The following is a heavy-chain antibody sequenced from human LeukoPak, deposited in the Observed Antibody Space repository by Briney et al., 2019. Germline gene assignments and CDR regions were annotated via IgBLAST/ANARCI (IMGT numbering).Heavy chain of an antibody. CDR3: ARQYCSSTSCCGSSWMLVACFDY. CDR2: IGTAGDP. Sequence: GGSLRLSCAASGFTFSSYDMHWVRQATGKGLEWVSAIGTAGDPYYPGSVKGRFTISRENAKNSLYLQMNSLRAGDTAVYYCARQYCSSTSCCGSSWMLVACFDYWGQGTLVTVSS. CDR1: GFTFSSYD. D-gene: IGHD2-2*01. J-gene: IGHJ4*02. V-gene: IGHV3-13*05.